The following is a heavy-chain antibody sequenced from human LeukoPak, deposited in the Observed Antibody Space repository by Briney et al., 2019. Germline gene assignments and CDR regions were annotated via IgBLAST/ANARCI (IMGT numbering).Heavy chain of an antibody. V-gene: IGHV1-69*04. D-gene: IGHD3-22*01. CDR1: GGTFSNYV. J-gene: IGHJ5*02. CDR2: IIPMSGVT. Sequence: GASVKVSCKASGGTFSNYVITWVRQAPGQGLEWMGRIIPMSGVTNYAQRFQGRVTITADKSRTTAYMELSGLSSEDTAMYYRARVQDYYDSSDSYFWLDPWGHGTLVTVSS. CDR3: ARVQDYYDSSDSYFWLDP.